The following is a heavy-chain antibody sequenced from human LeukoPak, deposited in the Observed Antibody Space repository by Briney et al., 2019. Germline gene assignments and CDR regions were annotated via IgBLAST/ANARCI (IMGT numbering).Heavy chain of an antibody. J-gene: IGHJ4*02. Sequence: SVTVSLKASGGTFSSYTISWVRQGPGQGLEWMGTIIPILGIANYAQKFQGRVTITADKSTSTAYMELSSLRSEDTAVYHCARSEERPYWGQGTLVTVSS. CDR2: IIPILGIA. CDR1: GGTFSSYT. V-gene: IGHV1-69*02. CDR3: ARSEERPY.